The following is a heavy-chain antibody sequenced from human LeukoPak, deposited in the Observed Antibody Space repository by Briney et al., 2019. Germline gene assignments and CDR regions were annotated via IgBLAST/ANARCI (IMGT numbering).Heavy chain of an antibody. Sequence: SQTLSLTCTVSGGSISSGGYYWSWIRQHPGKGLEWIGYIYYSGSTYYNPSLKSRVTISVDTSKNQFSLKLSSVTAADTAVYYCARDKGYCSSTSCYGLDYWGQGTLVTVSS. CDR3: ARDKGYCSSTSCYGLDY. CDR2: IYYSGST. J-gene: IGHJ4*02. CDR1: GGSISSGGYY. D-gene: IGHD2-2*01. V-gene: IGHV4-31*03.